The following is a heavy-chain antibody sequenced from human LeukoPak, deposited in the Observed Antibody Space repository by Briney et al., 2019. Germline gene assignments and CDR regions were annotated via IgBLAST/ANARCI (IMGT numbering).Heavy chain of an antibody. V-gene: IGHV1-18*01. CDR2: ISAYNGNT. CDR3: AKFSAKWYVLRYFDYPRNYYYMDV. Sequence: ASVKVSCKASGYTFTSYGISWVRQAPGQGLEWMGWISAYNGNTNYAQKLQGRVTMTTDTSTSTAYMELRSLRSDDTAVYYCAKFSAKWYVLRYFDYPRNYYYMDVWGKGTTVTISS. CDR1: GYTFTSYG. J-gene: IGHJ6*03. D-gene: IGHD3-9*01.